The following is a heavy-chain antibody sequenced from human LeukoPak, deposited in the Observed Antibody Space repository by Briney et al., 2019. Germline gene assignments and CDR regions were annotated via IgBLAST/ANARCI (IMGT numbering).Heavy chain of an antibody. V-gene: IGHV3-23*01. Sequence: GGALRLSCAASGFTFTTYGMTWVRQAPGKGLEWVSSIGAGGTNTYYADSGKGRFTISRDNSKNTLYLQMNSLRADDTAVYYCVKTPKNYDSSGGGGFDYLGQGTLATVSS. CDR3: VKTPKNYDSSGGGGFDY. J-gene: IGHJ4*02. CDR2: IGAGGTNT. CDR1: GFTFTTYG. D-gene: IGHD3-22*01.